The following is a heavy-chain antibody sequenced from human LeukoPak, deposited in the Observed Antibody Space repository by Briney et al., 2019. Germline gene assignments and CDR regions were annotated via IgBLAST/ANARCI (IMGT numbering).Heavy chain of an antibody. D-gene: IGHD3-22*01. V-gene: IGHV4-59*01. CDR3: ARVDNEGYSDY. J-gene: IGHJ4*02. CDR2: IHYGGTT. Sequence: SWIRQPPGKGLDWIGYIHYGGTTRYNPSLESRVTLSVDTSSNQFSLKLSSMTAADTGVYYCARVDNEGYSDYWGQGTLVTVSS.